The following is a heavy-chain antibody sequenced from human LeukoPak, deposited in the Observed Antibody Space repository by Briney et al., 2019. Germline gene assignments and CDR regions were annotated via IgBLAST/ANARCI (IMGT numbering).Heavy chain of an antibody. Sequence: GASVKVSCKASGYTXTGYYMHWVRQAPGQGLEWMGWINSNSGGTNYAQKSQGRVTMTRDTSISTAYMELSRLRSDDTAVYYCARDTAMVTYWFDPWGQGTLVTVSS. CDR3: ARDTAMVTYWFDP. J-gene: IGHJ5*02. V-gene: IGHV1-2*02. CDR2: INSNSGGT. D-gene: IGHD5-18*01. CDR1: GYTXTGYY.